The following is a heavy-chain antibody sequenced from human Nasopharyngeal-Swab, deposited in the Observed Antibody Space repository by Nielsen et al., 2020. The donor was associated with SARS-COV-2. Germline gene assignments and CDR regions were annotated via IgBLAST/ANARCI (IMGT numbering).Heavy chain of an antibody. J-gene: IGHJ4*02. CDR1: GGSISSGDYY. CDR3: ARDSLGTYYHYFDY. Sequence: SETLCLPCTGSGGSISSGDYYWSWIRQPPGKGLEWIGYIYYSGSTYYNPSLKSRVTISVDTSKNQFSLKLSSVTAADTAVYYCARDSLGTYYHYFDYWGQGTLVTVSS. D-gene: IGHD3-22*01. V-gene: IGHV4-30-4*01. CDR2: IYYSGST.